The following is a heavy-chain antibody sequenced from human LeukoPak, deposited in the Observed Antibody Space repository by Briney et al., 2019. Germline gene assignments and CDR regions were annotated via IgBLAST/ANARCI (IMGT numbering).Heavy chain of an antibody. CDR2: IYYSGST. V-gene: IGHV4-31*03. J-gene: IGHJ4*02. CDR1: GGSISSGGYY. CDR3: ARVTTVSPPLVYFDY. D-gene: IGHD4-17*01. Sequence: PSETLSLTCTVSGGSISSGGYYWSWIRQHPGKGLEWIGYIYYSGSTYYNPSLKSRVTISVDTSKNQFSLKLSSVTAADTAVYYCARVTTVSPPLVYFDYWGQGTLVTVSS.